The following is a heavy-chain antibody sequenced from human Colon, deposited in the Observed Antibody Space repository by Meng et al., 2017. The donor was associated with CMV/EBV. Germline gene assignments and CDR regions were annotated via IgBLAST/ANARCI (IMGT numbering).Heavy chain of an antibody. Sequence: GESLKISCAASGFSVSRHYVSWVRQGPGKGLEWLSVIYDTGTTYYADSVKGRFTVSRDESKNTVFLQMNNLRGEDTAVYFCARNRLECGGDCYFADSWGQGTLVTVSS. CDR1: GFSVSRHY. V-gene: IGHV3-53*01. D-gene: IGHD2-21*02. CDR2: IYDTGTT. J-gene: IGHJ5*02. CDR3: ARNRLECGGDCYFADS.